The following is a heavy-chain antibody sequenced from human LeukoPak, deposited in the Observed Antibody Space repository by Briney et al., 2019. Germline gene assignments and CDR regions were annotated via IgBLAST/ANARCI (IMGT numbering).Heavy chain of an antibody. CDR1: GFTFRTYA. V-gene: IGHV3-48*04. D-gene: IGHD6-13*01. Sequence: GGSLRLSCAASGFTFRTYAMNWVRQTPGKGLEWVSSIRSTSDTIFYADSVKGRFTISRDNAKNSLYLQMNNLRAEDTAVYYCARRKVLSAARALDYWGQGTLATVSS. CDR3: ARRKVLSAARALDY. CDR2: IRSTSDTI. J-gene: IGHJ4*02.